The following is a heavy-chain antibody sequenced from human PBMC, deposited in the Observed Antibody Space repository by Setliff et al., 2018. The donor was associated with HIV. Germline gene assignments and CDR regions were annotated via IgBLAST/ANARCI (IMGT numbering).Heavy chain of an antibody. CDR1: GYTFTSCF. D-gene: IGHD6-13*01. Sequence: ASVKVSCKAPGYTFTSCFMHWVRQAPGQGLEYIGIINPSDETTAYVERFQGRVSMTSDTSTSTVYMEMSNLRSEDTAIYYCAKEYHTEATGRRLANYFDYWGQGTLVTVSS. J-gene: IGHJ4*02. V-gene: IGHV1-46*01. CDR2: INPSDETT. CDR3: AKEYHTEATGRRLANYFDY.